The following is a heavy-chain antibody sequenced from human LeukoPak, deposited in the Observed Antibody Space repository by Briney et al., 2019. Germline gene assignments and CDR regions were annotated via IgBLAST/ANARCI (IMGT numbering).Heavy chain of an antibody. CDR3: ARDREGGYDFWGGYGANWFDP. CDR2: IKQDGSEK. J-gene: IGHJ5*02. V-gene: IGHV3-7*01. D-gene: IGHD3-3*01. CDR1: GFTFSSYW. Sequence: GGSLRLSCAASGFTFSSYWMSWVRQAPGKGLEWVANIKQDGSEKYYVDSVKGRFTISRDNAKNSLYLQMNSLRAEDTGVYYCARDREGGYDFWGGYGANWFDPWGQGTLVTVSS.